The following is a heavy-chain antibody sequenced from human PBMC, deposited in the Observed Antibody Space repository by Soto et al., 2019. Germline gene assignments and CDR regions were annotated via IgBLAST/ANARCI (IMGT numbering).Heavy chain of an antibody. Sequence: SETLSLTCAVYGGSFSGYYWSWIRQPPGKGLEWIGEINHSGSTNYNPSLKSRVTISVDTSKNQFSLKLSSVTAADTAVYYCASLRITMVRGAERNGMDVWGQGTTVTVSS. CDR3: ASLRITMVRGAERNGMDV. V-gene: IGHV4-34*01. D-gene: IGHD3-10*01. J-gene: IGHJ6*02. CDR2: INHSGST. CDR1: GGSFSGYY.